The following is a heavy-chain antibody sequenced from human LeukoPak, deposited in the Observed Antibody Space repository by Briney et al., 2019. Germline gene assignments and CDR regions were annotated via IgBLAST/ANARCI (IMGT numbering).Heavy chain of an antibody. V-gene: IGHV1-3*03. D-gene: IGHD3-22*01. J-gene: IGHJ6*03. Sequence: ASVKVSCKASGYTFTSYAMHWVRQAPGQRLEWMGWINAGNGNTKYSQEFQGRVTITRDTSASTAYMELSGLRSEDMAVYYCARGPSSGYNYYYYYMDVWGKGTTVTVSS. CDR2: INAGNGNT. CDR1: GYTFTSYA. CDR3: ARGPSSGYNYYYYYMDV.